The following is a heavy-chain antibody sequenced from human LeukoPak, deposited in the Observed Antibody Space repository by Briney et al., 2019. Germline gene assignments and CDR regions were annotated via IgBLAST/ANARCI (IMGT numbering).Heavy chain of an antibody. CDR2: ISYDGSNK. CDR3: TDSSDVGY. CDR1: GFTFSSYV. V-gene: IGHV3-30-3*01. D-gene: IGHD3-22*01. Sequence: PGGSLRLSCAASGFTFSSYVMHWVRQAPGKGLEWVAVISYDGSNKYYADSVKGRFTISRDNSKNTLYLQMNSLRAEDTAVYYCTDSSDVGYWGQGTLVTVSS. J-gene: IGHJ4*02.